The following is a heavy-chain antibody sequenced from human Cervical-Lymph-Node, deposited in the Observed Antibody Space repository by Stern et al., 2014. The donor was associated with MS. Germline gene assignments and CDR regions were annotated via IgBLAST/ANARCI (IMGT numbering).Heavy chain of an antibody. CDR2: LKPSGGKT. J-gene: IGHJ4*02. D-gene: IGHD6-13*01. CDR3: ARVLSLAASDS. CDR1: GYTFTTYY. V-gene: IGHV1-46*01. Sequence: VQLVQSGAEIRKPGASVKISCEASGYTFTTYYMHWVRQAPGQGLEWVALLKPSGGKTTYAQRFKGRVTVTGDTSTSTVYMELTGLRSEDTAVYYCARVLSLAASDSWGQGTLVIVSS.